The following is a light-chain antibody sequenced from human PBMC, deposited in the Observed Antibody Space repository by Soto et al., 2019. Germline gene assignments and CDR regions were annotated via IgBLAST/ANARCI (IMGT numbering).Light chain of an antibody. CDR1: QSVSSN. CDR2: HAS. CDR3: QQFNNWPYT. J-gene: IGKJ2*01. Sequence: EIVMTQSPATLSVSPGERATLSCRASQSVSSNLAWYQQKPGQAPRFLIFHASTRATGIPARFSGSGSGKEFTLTLSSLQSEDFAGYYWQQFNNWPYTFGQGTKLEIK. V-gene: IGKV3-15*01.